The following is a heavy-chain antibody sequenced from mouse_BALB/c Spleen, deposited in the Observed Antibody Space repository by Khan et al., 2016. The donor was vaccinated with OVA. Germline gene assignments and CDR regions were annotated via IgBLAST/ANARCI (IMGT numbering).Heavy chain of an antibody. CDR2: IYPGSGNT. D-gene: IGHD1-2*01. J-gene: IGHJ3*01. V-gene: IGHV1-77*01. CDR1: GYTFTDYY. CDR3: ARRNYFGYTFAY. Sequence: QVQLQQSGAELARPGASVKLSCKASGYTFTDYYINWVKQRTGQGPEWIGEIYPGSGNTYYNEKFKDKATLTADKSSTTAYMQLSSLTSEDSAVYFCARRNYFGYTFAYWGQGTLVTVSA.